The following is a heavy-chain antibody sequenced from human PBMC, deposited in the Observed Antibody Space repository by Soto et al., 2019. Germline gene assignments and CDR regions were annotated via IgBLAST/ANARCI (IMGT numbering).Heavy chain of an antibody. J-gene: IGHJ5*02. CDR3: AKAPRVGYCSGGSCHNWFDP. D-gene: IGHD2-15*01. CDR2: ISGSGGST. Sequence: GGSLRLSCAASGFTFSSYAMSWVRQAPGKGLEWVSAISGSGGSTYYADSVKGRFTISRDNSKNTLYLQMNSLRAEDTAVYYCAKAPRVGYCSGGSCHNWFDPWGQGTLVTVSS. V-gene: IGHV3-23*01. CDR1: GFTFSSYA.